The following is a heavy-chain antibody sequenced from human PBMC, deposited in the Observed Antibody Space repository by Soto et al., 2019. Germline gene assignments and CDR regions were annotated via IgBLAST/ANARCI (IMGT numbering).Heavy chain of an antibody. V-gene: IGHV3-23*01. D-gene: IGHD3-3*01. CDR1: GFTFSRYG. CDR3: AKDRSYYDFWSGYYAPSCFDY. Sequence: EVQLLESGGGLVQPGGSLRLSCAASGFTFSRYGMSWVRQAPGKGLEWVSAISGSGGSTYYADSVKGRFTISRDNSKNTLYLQMNSLRAEDTAVYYCAKDRSYYDFWSGYYAPSCFDYCGQATLVTVSS. J-gene: IGHJ4*02. CDR2: ISGSGGST.